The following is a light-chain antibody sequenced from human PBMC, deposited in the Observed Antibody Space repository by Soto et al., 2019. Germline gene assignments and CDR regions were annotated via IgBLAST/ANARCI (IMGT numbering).Light chain of an antibody. V-gene: IGKV1-5*01. J-gene: IGKJ4*01. CDR2: DAS. CDR1: QSVRSW. Sequence: DIQMTQSPSTLSASVGDRVTITCRASQSVRSWLAWYQQKPGRAPKSLIYDASSLESGVPSRFSGSGSGTEFTLTISNLQPDDFATYYCQQYDNYPLTFGGGTKVDIK. CDR3: QQYDNYPLT.